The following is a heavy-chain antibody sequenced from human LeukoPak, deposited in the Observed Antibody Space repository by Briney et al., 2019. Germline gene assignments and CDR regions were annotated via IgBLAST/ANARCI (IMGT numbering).Heavy chain of an antibody. CDR1: GYTFTGYY. V-gene: IGHV1-2*02. J-gene: IGHJ4*02. CDR2: INPNSGGT. Sequence: SVKVSCKASGYTFTGYYMHWVRQAPGQGLEWMGWINPNSGGTNYAQKFQGRVTMTRDTSISTAYMELSRLRSDDTAVYYCARRRDWNYALDYWGQGTLVTVSS. CDR3: ARRRDWNYALDY. D-gene: IGHD1-7*01.